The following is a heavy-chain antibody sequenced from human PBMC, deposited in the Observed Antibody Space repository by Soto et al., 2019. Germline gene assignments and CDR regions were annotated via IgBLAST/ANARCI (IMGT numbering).Heavy chain of an antibody. CDR3: AREYYGFLGGYYMRVVYGP. Sequence: SETLSLTCTVSGGSLSSGGYYWSCIRQHPGKGLEWIGYIYYSGSTYYNPSLKSRVTISLDTSKNQFSLKLSSVTAADTAVYYCAREYYGFLGGYYMRVVYGPWGRGTLDSVSS. J-gene: IGHJ5*02. D-gene: IGHD3-3*01. CDR1: GGSLSSGGYY. V-gene: IGHV4-31*03. CDR2: IYYSGST.